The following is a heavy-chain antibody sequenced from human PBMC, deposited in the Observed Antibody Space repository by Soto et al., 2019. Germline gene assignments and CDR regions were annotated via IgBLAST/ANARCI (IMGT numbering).Heavy chain of an antibody. CDR2: IYFTGNT. Sequence: SETLSLTCSASGGSITSSSHFWGWVRQPPGKGLEWIGTIYFTGNTYYTPSLKSRLTMSIGTSKNEFFLRLNSVTAADTAVYYCAGQTFTIAAASYGRSNWFDPWGPGTLVTVSS. CDR1: GGSITSSSHF. J-gene: IGHJ5*02. CDR3: AGQTFTIAAASYGRSNWFDP. V-gene: IGHV4-39*01. D-gene: IGHD6-25*01.